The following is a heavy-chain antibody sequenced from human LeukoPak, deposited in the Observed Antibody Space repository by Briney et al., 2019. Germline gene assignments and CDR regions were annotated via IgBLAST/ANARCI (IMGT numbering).Heavy chain of an antibody. CDR3: ARALWFGELPYNWFDP. CDR1: GYTLTELS. Sequence: ASVKVSCKVSGYTLTELSMHWVRQAPGKGLEWMGGFAPEDGETLYAQKFQGRVTITADKSTSTAYMELSSLRSEDTAVYYCARALWFGELPYNWFDPWGQGTLVTVSS. V-gene: IGHV1-24*01. J-gene: IGHJ5*02. D-gene: IGHD3-10*01. CDR2: FAPEDGET.